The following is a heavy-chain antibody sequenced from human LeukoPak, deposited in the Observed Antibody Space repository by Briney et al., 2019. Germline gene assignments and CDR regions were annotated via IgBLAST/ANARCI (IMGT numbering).Heavy chain of an antibody. CDR3: ARRDRPDTALGMDV. CDR1: GFTFSSYS. V-gene: IGHV3-21*01. CDR2: ISSRSSYI. Sequence: GGSLRLSCAASGFTFSSYSMNWVRQAPGKGLEWVSSISSRSSYIYYADSVKGRFTISRDNAKNSLYLQMNSLRAEDTAVYYCARRDRPDTALGMDVWGQGTAVTVSS. J-gene: IGHJ6*02. D-gene: IGHD5-18*01.